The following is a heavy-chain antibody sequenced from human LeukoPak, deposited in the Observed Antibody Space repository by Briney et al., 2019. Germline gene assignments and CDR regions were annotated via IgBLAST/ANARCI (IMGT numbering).Heavy chain of an antibody. J-gene: IGHJ5*02. Sequence: SETLSLTCTVSGGSISSYYWSWIRQPPGKGLEWIGYIYYSGSTNYNPSLKGRVTISVDTSKNQFSLKLSSVTAADTAVYYCARGYCSGGSCYGPWGQGTLVTVSS. CDR3: ARGYCSGGSCYGP. V-gene: IGHV4-59*01. CDR1: GGSISSYY. CDR2: IYYSGST. D-gene: IGHD2-15*01.